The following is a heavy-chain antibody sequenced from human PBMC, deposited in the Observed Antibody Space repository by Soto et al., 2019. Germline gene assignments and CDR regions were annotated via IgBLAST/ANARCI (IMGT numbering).Heavy chain of an antibody. CDR1: GGSISSSSYY. CDR2: IYYSVST. V-gene: IGHV4-39*01. D-gene: IGHD1-26*01. J-gene: IGHJ4*02. Sequence: SETLSLTFTVSGGSISSSSYYWGWIRQPPGKGLEWIGSIYYSVSTYYNPSPRRRVTISVDTSKNQFSLKLSSVTAADTAVYYCERTYSGSYGYYFYYWGQGTLVTVSS. CDR3: ERTYSGSYGYYFYY.